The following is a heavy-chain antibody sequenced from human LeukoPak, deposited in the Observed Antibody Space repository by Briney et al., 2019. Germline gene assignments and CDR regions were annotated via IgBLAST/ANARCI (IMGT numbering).Heavy chain of an antibody. CDR2: IYYSGST. V-gene: IGHV4-59*01. J-gene: IGHJ4*02. CDR3: ARVYDSSGSYFDY. D-gene: IGHD3-22*01. Sequence: SETLSLTCTVSGGSISSYYWSWIRQPPGKGLEWIGYIYYSGSTNYNPSLKSRVTISVDTSKNQFSLKLSSVTAADTAVCYCARVYDSSGSYFDYWGQGTLVTVSS. CDR1: GGSISSYY.